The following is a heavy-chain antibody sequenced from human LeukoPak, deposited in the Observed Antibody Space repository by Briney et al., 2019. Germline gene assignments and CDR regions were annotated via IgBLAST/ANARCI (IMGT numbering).Heavy chain of an antibody. CDR2: ISAYNGNT. CDR3: ARGGWDLLLDY. CDR1: GYTFSTYG. Sequence: RASVKVSCKASGYTFSTYGISWVRQAPGQGLEWMGWISAYNGNTNYAQKLQGRVTMTTDTSTSTVYMELRSLRSDDTAVYYCARGGWDLLLDYWGQGTLVTVSS. J-gene: IGHJ4*02. D-gene: IGHD1-26*01. V-gene: IGHV1-18*01.